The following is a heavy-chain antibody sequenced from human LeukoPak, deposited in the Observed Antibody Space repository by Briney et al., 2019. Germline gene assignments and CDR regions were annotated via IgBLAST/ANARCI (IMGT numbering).Heavy chain of an antibody. CDR1: GFTFSSYS. CDR3: ARVPEYMDILIAYSTTPDY. D-gene: IGHD3-9*01. CDR2: ITSSSSI. V-gene: IGHV3-21*01. Sequence: GGSLRLSCAASGFTFSSYSMNWVRQAPGKGLEWVSSITSSSSIYYADSVKGRFTISRDNAKNSLYQQMNSLRAEDTAVYYCARVPEYMDILIAYSTTPDYWGQGTLVTVSS. J-gene: IGHJ4*02.